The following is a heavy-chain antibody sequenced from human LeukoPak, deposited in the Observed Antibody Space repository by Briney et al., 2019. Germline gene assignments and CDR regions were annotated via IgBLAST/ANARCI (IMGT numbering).Heavy chain of an antibody. J-gene: IGHJ4*02. D-gene: IGHD5-18*01. CDR2: IYYTGST. Sequence: SQTLSLTCTVSGGSISPYYCSWIRQPPGKGLEWIGYIYYTGSTNYNPSFTSRVTMSVDTSKKQFSLKLSSVTAADTAVYYCVKNGYTYGPFDYWGQGTQVTVSS. CDR3: VKNGYTYGPFDY. CDR1: GGSISPYY. V-gene: IGHV4-59*08.